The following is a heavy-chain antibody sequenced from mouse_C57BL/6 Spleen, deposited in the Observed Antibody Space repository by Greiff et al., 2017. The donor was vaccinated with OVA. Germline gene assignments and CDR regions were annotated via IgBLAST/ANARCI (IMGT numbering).Heavy chain of an antibody. J-gene: IGHJ2*01. D-gene: IGHD1-1*01. V-gene: IGHV1-15*01. CDR1: GYTFTDYE. CDR3: TRRPTTVGFDY. Sequence: VQLQESGAELVRPGASVTLSCKASGYTFTDYEMHWVKQTPVHGLEWIGAIDPETGGTAYNQKFKGKAILTADKSSSTAYMELRSLTSEDSAVYYCTRRPTTVGFDYWGQGTTLTVSS. CDR2: IDPETGGT.